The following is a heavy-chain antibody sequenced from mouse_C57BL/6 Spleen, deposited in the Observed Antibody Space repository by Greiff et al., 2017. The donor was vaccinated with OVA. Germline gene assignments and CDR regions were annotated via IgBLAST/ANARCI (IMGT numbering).Heavy chain of an antibody. V-gene: IGHV1-61*01. CDR2: IYPSDSET. J-gene: IGHJ4*01. CDR3: ARTATVVEGYAMDY. D-gene: IGHD1-1*01. Sequence: VQLQQPGAELVRPGSSVKLSCKASGYTFTSYWLDWVKQRPGQGLEWIGNIYPSDSETHYNQKFKDKATLTVEKSSSTAYMQLSSLTSEDSAVYYCARTATVVEGYAMDYWGQGTSVTVAS. CDR1: GYTFTSYW.